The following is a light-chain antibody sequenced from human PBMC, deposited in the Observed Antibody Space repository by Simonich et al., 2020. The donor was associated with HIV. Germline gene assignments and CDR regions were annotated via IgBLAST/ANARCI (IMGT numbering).Light chain of an antibody. CDR2: EGT. CDR3: CSYAGSSSFWV. CDR1: SSDFGKYNL. V-gene: IGLV2-23*01. J-gene: IGLJ3*02. Sequence: QSALTQPASVSGSPGQSITISCTGTSSDFGKYNLVSWYQHHPGKAPKLMIYEGTNRPSGVSNRFSGSMSGNTASLTISGLQAEDEADYYCCSYAGSSSFWVFGGGTKLTVL.